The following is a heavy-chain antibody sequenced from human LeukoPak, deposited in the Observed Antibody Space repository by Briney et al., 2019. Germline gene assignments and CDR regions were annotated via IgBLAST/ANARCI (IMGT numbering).Heavy chain of an antibody. CDR1: GGSFSGYY. CDR2: INHSGST. CDR3: ARQGYDSSGYYFDY. V-gene: IGHV4-34*01. J-gene: IGHJ4*02. Sequence: PSETLSLTCAVYGGSFSGYYWSWIRQPPGKGLEWIGEINHSGSTNYNPSLKSRVTISVDTSKNQFSLKLSSVTAADTAVYYCARQGYDSSGYYFDYWGQGTLVTVSS. D-gene: IGHD3-22*01.